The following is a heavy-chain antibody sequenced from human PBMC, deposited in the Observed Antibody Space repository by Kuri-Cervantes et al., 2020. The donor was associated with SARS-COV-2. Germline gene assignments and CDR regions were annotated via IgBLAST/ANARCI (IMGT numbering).Heavy chain of an antibody. CDR1: GFTFSGHW. Sequence: GESLKISCAASGFTFSGHWIHWVRQAPGKGLVWVSRINPDGSYTNNADSVKGRFTLSRDNAKNSLYLQMNSLRAEDTAVYYCAKVITVTTHLFWFDPWGQGTLVTVSS. CDR2: INPDGSYT. V-gene: IGHV3-74*01. D-gene: IGHD4-17*01. CDR3: AKVITVTTHLFWFDP. J-gene: IGHJ5*02.